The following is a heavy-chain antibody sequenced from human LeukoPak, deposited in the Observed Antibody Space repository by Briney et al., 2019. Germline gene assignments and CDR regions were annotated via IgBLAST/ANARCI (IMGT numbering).Heavy chain of an antibody. CDR3: AKARERGYSYGYYFDY. D-gene: IGHD5-18*01. V-gene: IGHV3-53*01. CDR2: IYSGGST. Sequence: PGGSLRLSCAASGFTVSSNYMSWVRQAPGKGLEWVSVIYSGGSTYYADSVKGRFTISRDNSKNTLYLQMSSLRAEDTAVYYCAKARERGYSYGYYFDYWGQGTLVTVSS. CDR1: GFTVSSNY. J-gene: IGHJ4*02.